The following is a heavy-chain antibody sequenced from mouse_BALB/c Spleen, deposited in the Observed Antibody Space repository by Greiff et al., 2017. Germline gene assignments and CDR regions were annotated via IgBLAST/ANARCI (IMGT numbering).Heavy chain of an antibody. J-gene: IGHJ3*01. Sequence: VQLQQSGAELVKPGASVKLSCTASGFNIKVTYMHWVKQRPEQGLEWIGRIDPANGNTKYDPKFQGKATITADTSSNTAYLQLSSLTSEDTAVYYCARDLLRPGIFAYWGQGTLVTVSA. CDR2: IDPANGNT. CDR3: ARDLLRPGIFAY. V-gene: IGHV14-3*02. CDR1: GFNIKVTY. D-gene: IGHD2-4*01.